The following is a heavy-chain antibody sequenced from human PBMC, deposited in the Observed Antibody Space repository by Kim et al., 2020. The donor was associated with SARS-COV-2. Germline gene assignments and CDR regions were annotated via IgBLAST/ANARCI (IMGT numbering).Heavy chain of an antibody. D-gene: IGHD2-2*01. J-gene: IGHJ6*02. CDR1: GLTFRNFA. Sequence: GGSLRLSCTASGLTFRNFAMSWVRQAPGKGLDWVSGISGSGGSTYQADSVKGRFTISRDNSKNTLYLQLNSLRAEDTAIYCCAKMKGQLPTNYGMDVWGQGTTVTVSS. V-gene: IGHV3-23*01. CDR3: AKMKGQLPTNYGMDV. CDR2: ISGSGGST.